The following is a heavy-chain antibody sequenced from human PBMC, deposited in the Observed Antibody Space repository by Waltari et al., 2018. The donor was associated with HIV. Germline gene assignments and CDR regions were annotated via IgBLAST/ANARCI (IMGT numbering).Heavy chain of an antibody. V-gene: IGHV4-34*01. Sequence: QVQLQQWGAGLLKPSEPLSPTCAIYGGSFDEYSWACIRQPPEKGLAWLGDINNFGTTTYNPSLKSRVTVSIDTSKNQFSLNLRSVTAADTAVYYCARTYKRITLFEIIRELSWFDPWGQGTLVTVSS. CDR1: GGSFDEYS. D-gene: IGHD1-7*01. CDR2: INNFGTT. CDR3: ARTYKRITLFEIIRELSWFDP. J-gene: IGHJ5*02.